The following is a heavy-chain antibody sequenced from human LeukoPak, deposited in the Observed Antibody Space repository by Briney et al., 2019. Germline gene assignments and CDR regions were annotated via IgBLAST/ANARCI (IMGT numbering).Heavy chain of an antibody. CDR2: TNPSAST. D-gene: IGHD1-1*01. Sequence: LPETLSLTCALYGGSFRGYYWSWIRQSPGTGLQWIGETNPSASTNYNPSLNSRVSLSVDTSKNQFSLKLSSVTAADTAVYYCARERGGGTGTPYFDYWGQGTLVTVSS. CDR3: ARERGGGTGTPYFDY. V-gene: IGHV4-34*01. J-gene: IGHJ4*02. CDR1: GGSFRGYY.